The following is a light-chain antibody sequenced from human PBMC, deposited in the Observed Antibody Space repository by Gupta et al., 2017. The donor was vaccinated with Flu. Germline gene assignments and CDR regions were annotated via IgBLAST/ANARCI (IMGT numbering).Light chain of an antibody. CDR2: EVT. CDR1: RSDIGDYKY. CDR3: SSYATTRSLV. J-gene: IGLJ1*01. Sequence: TRSDIGDYKYVSWYQQYPGKAPKLIIYEVTKRPSRVSSRFSGSKSGNTASLTISCLQAEDEAEYYCSSYATTRSLVFGSGTTVTV. V-gene: IGLV2-14*01.